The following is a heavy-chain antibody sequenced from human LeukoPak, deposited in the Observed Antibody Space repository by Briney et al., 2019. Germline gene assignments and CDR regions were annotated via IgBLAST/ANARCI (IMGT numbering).Heavy chain of an antibody. J-gene: IGHJ5*02. V-gene: IGHV4-59*08. CDR1: GDSMSGYY. CDR3: ARHDNYPESGRGFDP. CDR2: IFYSGTT. Sequence: PSETLSLTCSVSGDSMSGYYWSWIRQPPGKALEWIGYIFYSGTTKYNPSLKSRVTMSADTSKNHFSLKLYSVTAADTAVYYCARHDNYPESGRGFDPWGQGFLVTVTS. D-gene: IGHD3-10*01.